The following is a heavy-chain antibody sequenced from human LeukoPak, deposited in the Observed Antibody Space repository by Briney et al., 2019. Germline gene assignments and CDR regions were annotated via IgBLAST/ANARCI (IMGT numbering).Heavy chain of an antibody. CDR1: GYTFTGYY. D-gene: IGHD4-17*01. J-gene: IGHJ4*02. V-gene: IGHV1-2*02. CDR3: ARGSTVTSYYRGY. Sequence: ASVKVSCKASGYTFTGYYMHWVRQAPGQGLEWMGWINPNSGGTNYAQKFRGRVTMTRDTSISTAYMELSRLRSDDTAVYYCARGSTVTSYYRGYWGQGTLVTVSS. CDR2: INPNSGGT.